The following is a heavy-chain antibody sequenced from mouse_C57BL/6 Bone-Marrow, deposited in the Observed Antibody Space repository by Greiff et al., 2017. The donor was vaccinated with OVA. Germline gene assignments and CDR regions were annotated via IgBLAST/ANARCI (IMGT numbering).Heavy chain of an antibody. V-gene: IGHV1-50*01. D-gene: IGHD1-1*01. CDR3: ANLLLDY. Sequence: VQLQQPGAELVKPGASVKLSCKASGYTFTSYWMQWVQQRPGQGLEWIGAIDPSDSYTNYTQKFKGKATLTVDTSSSTAYMQLSSLTSEDSAVYYCANLLLDYWGQGTTLTVSS. CDR1: GYTFTSYW. CDR2: IDPSDSYT. J-gene: IGHJ2*01.